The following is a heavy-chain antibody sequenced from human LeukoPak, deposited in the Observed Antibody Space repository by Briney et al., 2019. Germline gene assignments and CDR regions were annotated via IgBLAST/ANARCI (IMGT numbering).Heavy chain of an antibody. J-gene: IGHJ4*02. CDR1: GFTVSSNY. V-gene: IGHV3-66*01. CDR2: IYSGGST. Sequence: GGSLRLSCAASGFTVSSNYMSWVRQAPGKGLEWVSVIYSGGSTYYADSVKGRFTISRDNSKNTLYLQMNSLRAEDTAVYYCARDGAYYDILTGYSPYYFDYWGQGTLVTVSS. CDR3: ARDGAYYDILTGYSPYYFDY. D-gene: IGHD3-9*01.